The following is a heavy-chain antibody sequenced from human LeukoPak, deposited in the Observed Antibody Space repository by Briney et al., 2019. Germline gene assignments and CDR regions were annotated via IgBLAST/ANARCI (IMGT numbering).Heavy chain of an antibody. CDR2: IRSKANSYAT. J-gene: IGHJ4*02. CDR3: ARDLMGIAYRGAFYY. D-gene: IGHD6-13*01. CDR1: GFTFSGSA. Sequence: PGGSLRLSCAASGFTFSGSAMHWVRQASGKGLEWVGRIRSKANSYATVYAASVKGRFTISRDDSKNTAYLQMNSLKTEDTAVYYCARDLMGIAYRGAFYYWGQGTLVTVSS. V-gene: IGHV3-73*01.